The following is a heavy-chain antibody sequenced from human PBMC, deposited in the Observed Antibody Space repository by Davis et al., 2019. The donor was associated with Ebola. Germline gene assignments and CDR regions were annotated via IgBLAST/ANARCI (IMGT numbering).Heavy chain of an antibody. J-gene: IGHJ4*02. Sequence: MPSETLSLTCTVSGGSISSSSYYWGWIRQPPGKGLEWIGSIYYSGSTYYNPSLKSRVTISVDTSKNQFSLKLSSVTATDTSVYYCARQGSSAYDDYWGQGTLVTVSS. D-gene: IGHD3-16*01. V-gene: IGHV4-39*01. CDR2: IYYSGST. CDR3: ARQGSSAYDDY. CDR1: GGSISSSSYY.